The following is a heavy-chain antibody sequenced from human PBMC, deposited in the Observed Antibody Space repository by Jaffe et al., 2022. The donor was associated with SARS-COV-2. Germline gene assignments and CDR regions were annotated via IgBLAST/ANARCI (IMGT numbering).Heavy chain of an antibody. CDR1: GYTFTSYA. J-gene: IGHJ1*01. Sequence: QVQLVQSGAEVKKPGASVKVSCKASGYTFTSYAMHWVRQAPGQRLEWMGWINAGNGNTKYSQKFQGRVTITRDTSASTAYMELSSLRSEDTAVYYCARDHSYYYYDSSGYSAEYFQHWGQGTLVTVSS. V-gene: IGHV1-3*01. CDR3: ARDHSYYYYDSSGYSAEYFQH. D-gene: IGHD3-22*01. CDR2: INAGNGNT.